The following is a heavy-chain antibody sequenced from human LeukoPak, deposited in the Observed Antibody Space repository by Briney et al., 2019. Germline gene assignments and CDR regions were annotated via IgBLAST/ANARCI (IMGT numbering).Heavy chain of an antibody. V-gene: IGHV3-23*03. Sequence: PGGSLRLSCAASGFTFRSYGMTWVRQAPGKGLEWVSLIYSGGSTYYADSVKGRFTISRDNVKNSLFLQMNSLRTEDTAFYYCAKLLRDVTIYDFWGHGALVTVSS. J-gene: IGHJ4*01. CDR3: AKLLRDVTIYDF. CDR2: IYSGGST. D-gene: IGHD1-14*01. CDR1: GFTFRSYG.